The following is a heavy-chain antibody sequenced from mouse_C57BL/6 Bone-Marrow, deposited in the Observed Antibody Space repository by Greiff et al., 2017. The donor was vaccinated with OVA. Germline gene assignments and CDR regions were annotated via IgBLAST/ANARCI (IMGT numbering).Heavy chain of an antibody. J-gene: IGHJ2*01. D-gene: IGHD1-1*01. CDR3: ARAIYGSSSFDY. CDR2: IYPGDGDT. V-gene: IGHV1-80*01. CDR1: GYAFSSYW. Sequence: QVQLQQSGAELVKPGASVKISCKASGYAFSSYWMNWVKQRPGKGLEWIGQIYPGDGDTNYNGKFKGKATLTADKSSSTAYMQLSSLTSEDSAVDFCARAIYGSSSFDYWGQGTTLTVSS.